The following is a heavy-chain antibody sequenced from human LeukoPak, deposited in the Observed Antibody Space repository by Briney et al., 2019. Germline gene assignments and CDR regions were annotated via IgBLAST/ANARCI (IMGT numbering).Heavy chain of an antibody. CDR2: INHSGST. J-gene: IGHJ4*02. CDR3: TRGAPVGSSREFDY. D-gene: IGHD5-24*01. CDR1: GGSFSGYY. V-gene: IGHV4-34*01. Sequence: PSETLPLTCAVYGGSFSGYYWSWIRQPPGKGLEWIGEINHSGSTNYNPSLKSRVTISVDTSKNQFSLKLSSVTPEDTAVYYCTRGAPVGSSREFDYWGQGTLVTVSS.